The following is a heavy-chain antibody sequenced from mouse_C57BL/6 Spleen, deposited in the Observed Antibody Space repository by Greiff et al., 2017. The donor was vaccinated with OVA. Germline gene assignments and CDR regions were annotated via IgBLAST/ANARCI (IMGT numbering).Heavy chain of an antibody. CDR3: ARGFTTVEVAMDY. J-gene: IGHJ4*01. CDR2: IYPNSGGT. V-gene: IGHV1-72*01. D-gene: IGHD1-1*01. CDR1: GYPFPSYW. Sequence: QVQLQQPGAELVKPGASVKLSCKASGYPFPSYWMHWVKQRPGRGLEWIGRIYPNSGGTKYNEKFKSKATLTVDKPSNTAYMQLSSLTSEDSAVYYCARGFTTVEVAMDYWGQGTSVTVSS.